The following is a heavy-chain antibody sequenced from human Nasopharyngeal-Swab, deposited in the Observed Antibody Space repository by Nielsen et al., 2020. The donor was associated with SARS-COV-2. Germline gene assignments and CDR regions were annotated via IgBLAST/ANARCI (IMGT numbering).Heavy chain of an antibody. J-gene: IGHJ6*02. Sequence: WIRQPPGKGLEWVSYISSSGSTIYYADSVKGRFTISRDNAKNSLYLQMNSLRAEDTAVYYCARDQDVVVPAAIDYYYYGMDVWAKGPRSPSP. CDR3: ARDQDVVVPAAIDYYYYGMDV. V-gene: IGHV3-11*04. D-gene: IGHD2-2*01. CDR2: ISSSGSTI.